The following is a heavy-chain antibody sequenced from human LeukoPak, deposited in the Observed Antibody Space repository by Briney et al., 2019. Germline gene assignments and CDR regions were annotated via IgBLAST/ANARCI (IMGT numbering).Heavy chain of an antibody. CDR3: ARGLRYSSSWYVFPAGYFDY. D-gene: IGHD6-13*01. CDR2: IYYSGSP. Sequence: SETLSLTCTVSGGSISSSSYYWGWIRQPPGKGLEWIGSIYYSGSPYYNPSLKSRVTISVDTSKNQFSLKLSSVTAADTAVYYCARGLRYSSSWYVFPAGYFDYWGQGTLVTVSS. V-gene: IGHV4-39*01. CDR1: GGSISSSSYY. J-gene: IGHJ4*02.